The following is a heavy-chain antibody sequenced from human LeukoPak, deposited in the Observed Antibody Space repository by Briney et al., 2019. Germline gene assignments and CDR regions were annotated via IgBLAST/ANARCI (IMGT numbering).Heavy chain of an antibody. CDR3: AREMGGTGIAVAGTGDY. D-gene: IGHD6-19*01. CDR2: IWYDGSNK. Sequence: PGRSLRLSCAASGFTFSSYGMHWVRQAPGKGLEWVAVIWYDGSNKYYADSVKGRLTISRDNSKNTLYLQMNSLRAEDTAVYYCAREMGGTGIAVAGTGDYWGQGTLVTVSS. V-gene: IGHV3-33*01. J-gene: IGHJ4*02. CDR1: GFTFSSYG.